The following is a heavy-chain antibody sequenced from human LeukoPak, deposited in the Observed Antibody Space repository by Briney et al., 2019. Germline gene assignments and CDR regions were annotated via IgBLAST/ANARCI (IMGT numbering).Heavy chain of an antibody. D-gene: IGHD2-2*01. CDR3: ARVSGYCSSTSCTSFDY. CDR2: IIPIFGIA. Sequence: ASVKVSCKASGGTFSSYAISWVRQAPGQGLEWMGRIIPIFGIANYAQKFQGRVTITADKSTSTAYMELSSLRSEDTAVYYCARVSGYCSSTSCTSFDYWGQGTLVTVSS. J-gene: IGHJ4*02. V-gene: IGHV1-69*04. CDR1: GGTFSSYA.